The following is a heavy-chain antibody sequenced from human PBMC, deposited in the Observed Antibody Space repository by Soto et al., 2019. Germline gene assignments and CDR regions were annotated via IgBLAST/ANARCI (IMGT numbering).Heavy chain of an antibody. CDR3: ARLRIATNNYKWFDP. CDR1: GAALNSGNYY. Sequence: SETLSLTCSVSGAALNSGNYYWSWIRQVPGKGLEWIGHICVTGAVDYNPSLRDRITISQDTSERQFSLNLRLVTAADTAVYYCARLRIATNNYKWFDPWGQGTLVTVSS. J-gene: IGHJ5*02. D-gene: IGHD2-21*01. V-gene: IGHV4-31*03. CDR2: ICVTGAV.